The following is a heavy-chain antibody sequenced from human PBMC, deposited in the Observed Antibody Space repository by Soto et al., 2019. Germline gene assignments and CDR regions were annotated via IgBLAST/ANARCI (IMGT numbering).Heavy chain of an antibody. CDR1: EVFFRDYG. D-gene: IGHD5-12*01. CDR3: ARDDDYPNRFDP. J-gene: IGHJ5*02. Sequence: GRPLRISCVAPEVFFRDYGMYWVRLAPGKGLEWVSAIWHDGSNTYQGESVKGRFTMSRDNSKNTLYLQMNSLSAEDTAVYFFARDDDYPNRFDPCAQGTLVTVSS. CDR2: IWHDGSNT. V-gene: IGHV3-33*01.